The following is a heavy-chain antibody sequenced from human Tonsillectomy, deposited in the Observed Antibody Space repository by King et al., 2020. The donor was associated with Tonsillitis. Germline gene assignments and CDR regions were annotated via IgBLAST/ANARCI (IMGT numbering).Heavy chain of an antibody. V-gene: IGHV3-30*01. Sequence: VQLVESGGGVVQPGRSLRLSCAASAFAFGSYAMPWVRQAPAKGLEWVAFISYDGSNKYNANSLKGRFTISRDNSKSTLSQQMNSLGPEDTAVYYCAREIYGDFGFDYWGQGTPVTVSS. CDR1: AFAFGSYA. CDR3: AREIYGDFGFDY. J-gene: IGHJ4*02. CDR2: ISYDGSNK. D-gene: IGHD4-17*01.